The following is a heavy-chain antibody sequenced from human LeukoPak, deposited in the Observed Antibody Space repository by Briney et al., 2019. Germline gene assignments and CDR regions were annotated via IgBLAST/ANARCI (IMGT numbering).Heavy chain of an antibody. V-gene: IGHV4-38-2*02. CDR2: INHSGST. CDR1: GYSISSGYY. CDR3: ARRRYSYGLSY. D-gene: IGHD5-18*01. Sequence: PSETLSLTCIVSGYSISSGYYWGWIRQPPGKGLEWIGEINHSGSTNYNPSLKSRVTISVDTSKNQFSLKLSSVTAADTAVYYCARRRYSYGLSYWGQGTLVTVSS. J-gene: IGHJ4*02.